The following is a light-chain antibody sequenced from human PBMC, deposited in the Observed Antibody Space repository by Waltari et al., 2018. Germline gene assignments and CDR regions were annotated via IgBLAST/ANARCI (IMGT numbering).Light chain of an antibody. CDR1: IPNIRAGSD. CDR3: QSFDTRLSGATV. Sequence: QSVLTQPPSVSGAPGQRVAISCTGSIPNIRAGSDVHLYQQLPGTAPKLLNYRNNKRPSGVPDRFSGSKSGTSASLAITGLQAEDEADYYCQSFDTRLSGATVFGGGTKLTVL. CDR2: RNN. V-gene: IGLV1-40*01. J-gene: IGLJ3*02.